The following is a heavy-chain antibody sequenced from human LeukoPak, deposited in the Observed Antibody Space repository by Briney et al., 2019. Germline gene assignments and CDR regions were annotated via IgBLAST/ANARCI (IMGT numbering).Heavy chain of an antibody. CDR2: ISGSGGST. CDR3: AKQIAAAVRSDY. CDR1: GFTFSSYA. D-gene: IGHD6-13*01. J-gene: IGHJ4*02. V-gene: IGHV3-23*01. Sequence: GSLRLSCAASGFTFSSYAMSWVRQAPGKGLEWVSAISGSGGSTYYADSVKGRFTISRDNSKNTLHLQMNSLRAEDTAVYYCAKQIAAAVRSDYWGQGTLVTVSS.